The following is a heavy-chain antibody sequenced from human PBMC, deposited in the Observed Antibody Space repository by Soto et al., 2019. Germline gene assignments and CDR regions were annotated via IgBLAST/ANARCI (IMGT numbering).Heavy chain of an antibody. J-gene: IGHJ4*02. CDR1: CGSIIDYD. CDR2: IYYSGST. V-gene: IGHV4-59*08. CDR3: ARHSNRNYGLYYFDY. Sequence: SETLSVTKTVSCGSIIDYDWTWIRKNPGKGLEWIGYIYYSGSTNYNPSLKSRVTISVDTSKNQFSLKVSSATAADTAVYYCARHSNRNYGLYYFDYWGLGALVTVSS. D-gene: IGHD4-4*01.